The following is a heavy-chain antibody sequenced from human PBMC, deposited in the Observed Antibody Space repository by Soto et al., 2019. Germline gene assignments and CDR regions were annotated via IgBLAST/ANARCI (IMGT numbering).Heavy chain of an antibody. CDR1: GYSFTSYW. D-gene: IGHD4-17*01. Sequence: GESLKISCKGSGYSFTSYWIGWVRQMPGKGLEWMGIIYPGDSDTRYSPSFQGQVTISADKSISTAYLQWSSLKASDTAMYYCARHLPYGDYEGYYYYYYMDVWGKGTTVTVSS. J-gene: IGHJ6*03. CDR3: ARHLPYGDYEGYYYYYYMDV. V-gene: IGHV5-51*01. CDR2: IYPGDSDT.